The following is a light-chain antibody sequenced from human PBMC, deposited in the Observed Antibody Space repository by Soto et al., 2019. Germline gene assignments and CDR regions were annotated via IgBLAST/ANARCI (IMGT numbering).Light chain of an antibody. V-gene: IGKV1-5*03. CDR2: KAS. Sequence: DVQMTHPPSTLSASVGDRVTITCRASQSISTWLAWYQQRPGKAPKLLIYKASNLESGVPSRFSGSGSGTEFNLTLSSLQPDDFATYYCQQYNSYWTFGQGTKVDIK. CDR3: QQYNSYWT. J-gene: IGKJ1*01. CDR1: QSISTW.